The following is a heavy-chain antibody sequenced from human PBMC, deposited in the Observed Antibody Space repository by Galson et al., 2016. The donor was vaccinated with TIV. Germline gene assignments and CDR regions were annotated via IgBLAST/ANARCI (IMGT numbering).Heavy chain of an antibody. CDR1: GFTFIDYD. Sequence: SLRLSCAASGFTFIDYDINWVRQAPGKGLEWVSSISGSGLSTYYTDSGKGRFTISRDNSKNTRYLQMKRLRAEDTAIYYCTKGERQYRGYDWGFDYWGQGALVTVSS. V-gene: IGHV3-23*01. J-gene: IGHJ4*02. CDR2: ISGSGLST. CDR3: TKGERQYRGYDWGFDY. D-gene: IGHD5-12*01.